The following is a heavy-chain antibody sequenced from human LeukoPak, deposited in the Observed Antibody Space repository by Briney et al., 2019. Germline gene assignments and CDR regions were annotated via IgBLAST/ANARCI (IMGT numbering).Heavy chain of an antibody. Sequence: PSETLSLTCAVSGGSISSGGYSWSWIRQPPGKGLEWIGYIYHSGSTYYNPSLKSRVTISVDRSKNQFSLKLSSVTAADTAVYYCARGGFGSGRARALYYGMDVWGQGTTVTVSS. CDR1: GGSISSGGYS. CDR3: ARGGFGSGRARALYYGMDV. V-gene: IGHV4-30-2*01. D-gene: IGHD3-10*01. CDR2: IYHSGST. J-gene: IGHJ6*02.